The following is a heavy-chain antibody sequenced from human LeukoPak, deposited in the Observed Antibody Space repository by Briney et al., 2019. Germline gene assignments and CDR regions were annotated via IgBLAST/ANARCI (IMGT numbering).Heavy chain of an antibody. J-gene: IGHJ3*02. CDR1: GGSISSYY. V-gene: IGHV4-4*07. CDR3: ARSLAYAYCGGDCQGAFDI. CDR2: IYTSGST. Sequence: SETLSLTCTVSGGSISSYYWSWIRQPAGKGLEWIGRIYTSGSTIYNPSLKSRVTMSVDTSKNQFSLKLSSVTAADTAVYYCARSLAYAYCGGDCQGAFDIWGQGTMVTVSS. D-gene: IGHD2-21*02.